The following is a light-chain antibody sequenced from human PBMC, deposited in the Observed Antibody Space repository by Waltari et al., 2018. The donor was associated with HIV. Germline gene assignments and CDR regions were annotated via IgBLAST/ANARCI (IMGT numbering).Light chain of an antibody. CDR2: EVS. CDR1: RSDVGSYTR. V-gene: IGLV2-18*02. CDR3: SSYTSSSTWV. J-gene: IGLJ3*02. Sequence: QSALTQPPSVSGSPGQSVTISCTGTRSDVGSYTRVSWYQQPPGTAPKLMIYEVSNRPSGVPDRFSGSKSGNTASLTISGLQAEDEADYYCSSYTSSSTWVFGGGTKLTVL.